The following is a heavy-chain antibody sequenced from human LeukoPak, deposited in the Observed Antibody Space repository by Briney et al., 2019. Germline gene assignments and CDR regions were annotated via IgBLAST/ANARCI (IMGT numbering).Heavy chain of an antibody. CDR3: ASLGERVFDY. D-gene: IGHD3-16*01. J-gene: IGHJ4*02. Sequence: PGGSLRLSCAASGFTFSSYSMYWVRQAPGKGLEWVSSISSSSSYIYYADSVKGRFTISRDNAKNSLYLQMNSLRAEDTAVYYCASLGERVFDYWGQGTLVTVSS. CDR2: ISSSSSYI. V-gene: IGHV3-21*01. CDR1: GFTFSSYS.